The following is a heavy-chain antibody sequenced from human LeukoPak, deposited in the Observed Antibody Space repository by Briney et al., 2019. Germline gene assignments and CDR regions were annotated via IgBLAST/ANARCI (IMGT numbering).Heavy chain of an antibody. Sequence: GGSLRLSCAASGFXFSGSAIHWVRQASGKGLEWVANIKQDGSEKYYVDSVKGRFTISRDNAKNSLYLQMNSLRVEDTAVYHCARLAAPVDYWGQGTLVTVSS. CDR1: GFXFSGSA. J-gene: IGHJ4*02. D-gene: IGHD6-13*01. V-gene: IGHV3-7*05. CDR2: IKQDGSEK. CDR3: ARLAAPVDY.